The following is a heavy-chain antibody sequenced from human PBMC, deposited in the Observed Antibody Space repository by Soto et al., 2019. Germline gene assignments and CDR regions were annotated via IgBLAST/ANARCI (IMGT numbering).Heavy chain of an antibody. D-gene: IGHD3-22*01. CDR3: ARDRSSYYDRIDAFDI. CDR2: ISSSGSTI. Sequence: PGGSLRLSCAASGFTFSSYEMNWVRQAPGKGLEWVSYISSSGSTIYYADSVKGRFTISRDNAKNSLYLQMNSLRAEDTAVYYCARDRSSYYDRIDAFDIWGQGTMVTVSS. CDR1: GFTFSSYE. J-gene: IGHJ3*02. V-gene: IGHV3-48*03.